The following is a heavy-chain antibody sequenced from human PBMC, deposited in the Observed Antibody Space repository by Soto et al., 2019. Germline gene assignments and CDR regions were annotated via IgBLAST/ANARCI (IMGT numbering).Heavy chain of an antibody. J-gene: IGHJ4*02. CDR2: IYYRGTT. D-gene: IGHD4-4*01. CDR3: AREGGSTYHDSDFDY. Sequence: QVQLQESGPGLVKPSETLSLTCSVSGVSTSNHYWTWIRKPPGQGPEWIGCIYYRGTTNYNASFNSRVTISVNRSKIKSTLTLTSVTTADTAVYYCAREGGSTYHDSDFDYWGQGILVTVSS. V-gene: IGHV4-59*11. CDR1: GVSTSNHY.